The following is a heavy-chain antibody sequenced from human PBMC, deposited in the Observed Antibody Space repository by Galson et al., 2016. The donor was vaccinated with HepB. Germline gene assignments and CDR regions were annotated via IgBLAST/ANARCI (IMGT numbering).Heavy chain of an antibody. CDR2: INPNNGDT. J-gene: IGHJ4*02. D-gene: IGHD1-14*01. Sequence: SVKVSCKATGYSFIAYDIYWVRQAPGQGLQWMGRINPNNGDTTYEQKFRGRVTMTSNTSLRTAYMELSSLRSDDTAVYYCARPMNRVGTGHWGQGTLVTVSS. CDR1: GYSFIAYD. CDR3: ARPMNRVGTGH. V-gene: IGHV1-2*06.